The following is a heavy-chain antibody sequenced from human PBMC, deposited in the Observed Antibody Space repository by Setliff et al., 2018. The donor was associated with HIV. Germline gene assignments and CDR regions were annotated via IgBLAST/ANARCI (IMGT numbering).Heavy chain of an antibody. V-gene: IGHV4-59*01. J-gene: IGHJ4*02. CDR2: IYYSGST. Sequence: SETLSLTCTVSGGSISSYYWSWIRQPPGKGLEWIGYIYYSGSTKYNPSLKGRVTISADTSKNQFSLKLSSVTAADTAVYYCARGPYCSGGSCYSSLDYWGQGTLVTVSS. CDR1: GGSISSYY. D-gene: IGHD2-15*01. CDR3: ARGPYCSGGSCYSSLDY.